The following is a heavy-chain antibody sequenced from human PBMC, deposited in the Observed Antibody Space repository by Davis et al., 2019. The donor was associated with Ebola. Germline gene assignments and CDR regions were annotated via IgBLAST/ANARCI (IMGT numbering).Heavy chain of an antibody. CDR3: ARPIVGATLDAFDI. D-gene: IGHD1-26*01. V-gene: IGHV3-11*06. CDR2: ISSSSSYT. Sequence: GESLRISCAASGFTFSDYYMSWIRQAPGKGLEWVSYISSSSSYTNYADSVKGRFTISRDNAKNSLYLQMNSLRAEDTAVYYCARPIVGATLDAFDIWGQGTMVTVSS. CDR1: GFTFSDYY. J-gene: IGHJ3*02.